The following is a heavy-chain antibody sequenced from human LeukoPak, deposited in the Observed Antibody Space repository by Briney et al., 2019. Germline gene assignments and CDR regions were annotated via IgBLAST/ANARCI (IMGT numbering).Heavy chain of an antibody. J-gene: IGHJ4*02. Sequence: GGSLRLSCAASGFTFSNAWMSWVRQAPGKGLEWIGRIKSKTDGETTDYAAPVKGRFTISRDDPKNTLYLQMNSLKTEDTAVYYCVTDGRWGQGTLVTVSS. CDR2: IKSKTDGETT. CDR1: GFTFSNAW. CDR3: VTDGR. V-gene: IGHV3-15*05.